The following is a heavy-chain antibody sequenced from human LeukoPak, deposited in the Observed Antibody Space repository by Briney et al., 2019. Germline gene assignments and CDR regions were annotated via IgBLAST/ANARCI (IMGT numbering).Heavy chain of an antibody. CDR2: ISYDGSNK. D-gene: IGHD3-3*01. J-gene: IGHJ6*03. V-gene: IGHV3-30-3*01. CDR1: GFTFSSYA. Sequence: GGSLRLSCAASGFTFSSYAMHWVRQAPGKGLEWVAVISYDGSNKYYADSVKGRFTISRDNSKNTLYLQMNSLRAEDTAVYYCAKDQRILYDFWDYMDVWGKGTTVTVSS. CDR3: AKDQRILYDFWDYMDV.